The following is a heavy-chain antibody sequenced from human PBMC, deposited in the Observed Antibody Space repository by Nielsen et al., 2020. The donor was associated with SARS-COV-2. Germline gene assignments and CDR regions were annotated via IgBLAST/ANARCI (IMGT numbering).Heavy chain of an antibody. J-gene: IGHJ5*02. V-gene: IGHV4-39*07. D-gene: IGHD6-13*01. CDR2: IYYAGST. CDR3: ARGVSLGHSSNWYISGDWFDP. Sequence: WIRQPPGKGLEWIGSIYYAGSTYNNPSLKSRGTISVDTSKNQFSLKLSSVTAADTAVYYCARGVSLGHSSNWYISGDWFDPWGQGTLVTVSS.